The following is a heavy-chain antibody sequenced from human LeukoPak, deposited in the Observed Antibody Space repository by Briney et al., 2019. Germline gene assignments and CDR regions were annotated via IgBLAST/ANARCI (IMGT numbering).Heavy chain of an antibody. J-gene: IGHJ4*02. CDR2: ISSSGSTI. D-gene: IGHD2-21*02. V-gene: IGHV3-48*03. Sequence: SGGSLRLSCAASGFTFSSYEMNWVRQAPGKGLEWVSYISSSGSTIYYGDSVKGRFTISRDNAKNSLYLQMNSLRAEDTAVYYCATYCGGDCYYDYWGRGTLVTVSS. CDR1: GFTFSSYE. CDR3: ATYCGGDCYYDY.